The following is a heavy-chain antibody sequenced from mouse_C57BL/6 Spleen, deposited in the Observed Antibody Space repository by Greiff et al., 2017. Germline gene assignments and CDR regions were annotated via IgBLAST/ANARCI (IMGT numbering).Heavy chain of an antibody. CDR1: GYSFTDYN. CDR3: ARGGYYGSSYDYYAMDY. Sequence: VQLQQSGPELVKPGASVKISCKASGYSFTDYNMNWVKQSNGKSLEWIGVINPNYGTTSYNQKFKGKATLTVDQSSSTAYMQLNSLTSEDSAVYYCARGGYYGSSYDYYAMDYWGQGTSVTVSS. V-gene: IGHV1-39*01. J-gene: IGHJ4*01. CDR2: INPNYGTT. D-gene: IGHD1-1*01.